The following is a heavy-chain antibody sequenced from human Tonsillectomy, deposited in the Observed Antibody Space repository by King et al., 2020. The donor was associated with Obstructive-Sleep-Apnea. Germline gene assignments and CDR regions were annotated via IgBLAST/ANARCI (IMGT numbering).Heavy chain of an antibody. D-gene: IGHD6-13*01. J-gene: IGHJ5*02. CDR3: ARGSGAATVNWFDP. CDR1: GGSFSDYY. Sequence: VQLQQWGAGLLKPSETLSLTCAVFGGSFSDYYWNWIRQPPGKGLEWIGEINHSGTTNYNPSIKSRVTISTDTSKNQFSLTLNSVTAADTAVYYCARGSGAATVNWFDPWGQGTLVTVSS. V-gene: IGHV4-34*01. CDR2: INHSGTT.